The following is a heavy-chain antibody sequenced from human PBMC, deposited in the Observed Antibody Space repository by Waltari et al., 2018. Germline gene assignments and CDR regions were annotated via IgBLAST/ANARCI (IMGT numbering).Heavy chain of an antibody. CDR2: IYYRGST. V-gene: IGHV4-59*01. D-gene: IGHD1-7*01. CDR1: GGSISSYY. Sequence: QVQLQESGPGLVKPSETLSLTCTVSGGSISSYYWSWIRQPPGKGLEWIGYIYYRGSTNDSPALKSGVSRAVDTSKNQFSLKLSSVTAADTAVYYWASFNWNYARGFDYWGQGTLVTVSS. J-gene: IGHJ4*02. CDR3: ASFNWNYARGFDY.